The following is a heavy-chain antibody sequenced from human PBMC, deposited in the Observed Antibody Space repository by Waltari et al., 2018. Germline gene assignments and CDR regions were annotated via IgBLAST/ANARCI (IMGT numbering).Heavy chain of an antibody. V-gene: IGHV3-7*01. CDR2: IKQDGSEK. CDR3: ARDGLDGYNYRGSFDY. Sequence: EVQLVESGGGLVQPGGSPRLSCAASGFTFSSYWMSWVRQAPGKGLEWVANIKQDGSEKYYVDSVKGRFTISRDNAKNSLYLQMNSLRAEDTAVYYCARDGLDGYNYRGSFDYWGQGTLVTVSS. J-gene: IGHJ4*02. D-gene: IGHD5-12*01. CDR1: GFTFSSYW.